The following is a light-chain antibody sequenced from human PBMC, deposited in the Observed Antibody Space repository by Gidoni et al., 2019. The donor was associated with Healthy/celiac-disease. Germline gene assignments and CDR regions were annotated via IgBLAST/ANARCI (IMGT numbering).Light chain of an antibody. CDR3: SSYTSSSTLVV. CDR2: EVS. Sequence: QSALTQPASVSGPPGKSITISCTGTSSDVGGYNYVSWYQQHPGKAPKLMIYEVSNRPSGVSNRFSGSKSGNTDSLTISGLQAEDEADYYCSSYTSSSTLVVFGGGTKLTVL. V-gene: IGLV2-14*01. J-gene: IGLJ2*01. CDR1: SSDVGGYNY.